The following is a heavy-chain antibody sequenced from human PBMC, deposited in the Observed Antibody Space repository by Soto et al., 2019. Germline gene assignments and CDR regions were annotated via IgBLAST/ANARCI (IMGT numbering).Heavy chain of an antibody. J-gene: IGHJ4*02. CDR3: ARHGDDFWSGYYDAGFDY. CDR2: IYYSGST. D-gene: IGHD3-3*01. Sequence: SETLSLTCTVSGGSISSSSYYWGWIRQPPGKGLEWIGSIYYSGSTYYNPSLKSRVTISVDTSKNQFSLKLSSVTAADTAVYYCARHGDDFWSGYYDAGFDYWGQGTLVTVSS. CDR1: GGSISSSSYY. V-gene: IGHV4-39*01.